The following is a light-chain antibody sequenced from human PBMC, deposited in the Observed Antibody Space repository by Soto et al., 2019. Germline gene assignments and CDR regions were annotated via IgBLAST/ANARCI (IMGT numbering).Light chain of an antibody. V-gene: IGKV1-39*01. J-gene: IGKJ1*01. CDR3: QQNQDIPPT. Sequence: DIQMTQSPSSLSASVGDRVTVTCRASQSIDTYLNWYQQRPGQAPKLLLYVASTLQSGVPSRFSGSGSGTHFPLTISSLQPEDFATYYCQQNQDIPPTFGQGTRVE. CDR1: QSIDTY. CDR2: VAS.